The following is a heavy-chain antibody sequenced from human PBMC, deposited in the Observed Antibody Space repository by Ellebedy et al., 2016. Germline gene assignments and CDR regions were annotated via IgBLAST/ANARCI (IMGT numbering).Heavy chain of an antibody. CDR3: AREDYSDYFYLDV. CDR1: GGSVSSGAYY. CDR2: IYYSGDT. V-gene: IGHV4-31*03. Sequence: SETLSLXXSVSGGSVSSGAYYWTWIRQHPGKGLEWIGYIYYSGDTFYNPSLKSRVTMSVDTSKNQFSLKLTSVTTADTGVYYCAREDYSDYFYLDVWGKGTSVTVSS. J-gene: IGHJ6*03.